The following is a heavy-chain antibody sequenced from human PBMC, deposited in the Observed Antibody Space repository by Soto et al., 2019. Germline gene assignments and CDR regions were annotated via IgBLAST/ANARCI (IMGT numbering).Heavy chain of an antibody. V-gene: IGHV1-3*01. CDR3: ASENSDWCVVTAVFDYYGMDV. D-gene: IGHD2-2*01. CDR1: GYTFTSYA. J-gene: IGHJ6*02. CDR2: INAGNGNT. Sequence: ASVKVSCKASGYTFTSYAMHWVRQAPGQRLEWMGWINAGNGNTKYSQKFQGRVTITRDTSASTAYMELSSLRSDDTAVYYCASENSDWCVVTAVFDYYGMDVWGQGTTVTVSS.